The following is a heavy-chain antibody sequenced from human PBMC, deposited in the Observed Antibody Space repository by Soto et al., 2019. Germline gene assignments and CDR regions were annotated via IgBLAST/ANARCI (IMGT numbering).Heavy chain of an antibody. CDR3: ARNFGNRDYDSSGSNWFDP. CDR2: IYYSGST. J-gene: IGHJ5*02. D-gene: IGHD3-22*01. Sequence: ETLSLTCTVSVGSFSSGSYYWSWILQPPGKGLEWIGYIYYSGSTNYNPSRKSRVTISVDTSKNQFSLKLSSVTAADTAVYYCARNFGNRDYDSSGSNWFDPWGQGTLVTVSS. CDR1: VGSFSSGSYY. V-gene: IGHV4-61*01.